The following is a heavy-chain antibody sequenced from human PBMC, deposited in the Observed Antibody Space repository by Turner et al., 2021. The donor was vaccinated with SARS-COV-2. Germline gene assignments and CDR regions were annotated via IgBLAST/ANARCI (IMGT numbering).Heavy chain of an antibody. V-gene: IGHV4-39*01. CDR1: GGSISSSSYY. D-gene: IGHD6-19*01. Sequence: QLQLQESGPGLVKPSETLSLTCPVSGGSISSSSYYWGWIRQPPGKGLEWIGSIYYSGTTYYNPSLRSRVTISVDTSRNQFSLKLSSVTAADTGIYYCARHRPNSSGWYYYGMDVWGQGTTVTVSS. CDR3: ARHRPNSSGWYYYGMDV. J-gene: IGHJ6*02. CDR2: IYYSGTT.